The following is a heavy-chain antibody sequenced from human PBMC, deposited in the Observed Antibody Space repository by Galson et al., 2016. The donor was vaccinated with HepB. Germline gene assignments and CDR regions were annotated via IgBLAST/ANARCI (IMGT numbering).Heavy chain of an antibody. Sequence: SLRLSCAASGFTFGRFAMSWVRQAPGKGLEWVASLSGSGDNTYYADSVKGRFTISRDNSKNTQYLQMNSVRAEDTAVYYCAKQALIVSGRHMDVWGQGTTVTGSS. J-gene: IGHJ6*02. D-gene: IGHD3-16*02. CDR1: GFTFGRFA. V-gene: IGHV3-23*01. CDR3: AKQALIVSGRHMDV. CDR2: LSGSGDNT.